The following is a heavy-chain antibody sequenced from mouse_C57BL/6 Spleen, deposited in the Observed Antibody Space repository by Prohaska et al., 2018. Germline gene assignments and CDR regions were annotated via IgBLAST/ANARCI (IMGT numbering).Heavy chain of an antibody. CDR2: INPYNGGT. V-gene: IGHV1-19*01. D-gene: IGHD1-1*01. J-gene: IGHJ1*03. Sequence: HGKSLEWIGVINPYNGGTSYNQKFKGKATLTVDKSSSTAYMELNSLTSEDSAVYYCAGRGITTVVANWYFDVWGTGTTVTVSS. CDR3: AGRGITTVVANWYFDV.